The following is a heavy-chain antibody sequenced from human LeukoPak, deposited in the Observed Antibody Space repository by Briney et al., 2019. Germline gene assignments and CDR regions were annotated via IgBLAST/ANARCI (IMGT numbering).Heavy chain of an antibody. Sequence: ASVKVSCKASGYTFTGYYMHWVRQAPGQGLEWMGWMNPNSGNTGYAQKFQGRVTITRNTSISTAYMELSSLRSEDTAVYYCARVDYYGSGSLDYWGQGTLVTVSS. CDR3: ARVDYYGSGSLDY. CDR2: MNPNSGNT. CDR1: GYTFTGYY. D-gene: IGHD3-10*01. J-gene: IGHJ4*02. V-gene: IGHV1-8*03.